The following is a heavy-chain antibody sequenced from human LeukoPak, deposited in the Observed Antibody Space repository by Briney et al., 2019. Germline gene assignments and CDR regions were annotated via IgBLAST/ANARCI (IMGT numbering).Heavy chain of an antibody. CDR1: GYTFTSYD. V-gene: IGHV1-8*01. J-gene: IGHJ5*02. CDR3: ARAATDSSGYYYWFDP. Sequence: ASVKVSCKASGYTFTSYDINWVRQATGQGLEWIGWMNPNSGNTGYAQKLQGRVTMTRNTSISTAYMELSSLRSEDTAVYYCARAATDSSGYYYWFDPWGQGTLVTVSS. CDR2: MNPNSGNT. D-gene: IGHD3-22*01.